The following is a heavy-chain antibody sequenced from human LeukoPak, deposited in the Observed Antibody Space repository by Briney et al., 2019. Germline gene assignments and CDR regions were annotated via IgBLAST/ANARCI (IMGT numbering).Heavy chain of an antibody. D-gene: IGHD2-15*01. Sequence: SETLSLTCSVSGDSINSNYWSWMRQPPGKGLEWIGYIYYGGSTNYNPSLKSRVSMSVDTSKNQFSLNLSSVTAADTAVYHCARPLAGCPGGRCPAHFDYWGQGTLVTVSS. CDR3: ARPLAGCPGGRCPAHFDY. CDR2: IYYGGST. V-gene: IGHV4-59*01. CDR1: GDSINSNY. J-gene: IGHJ4*02.